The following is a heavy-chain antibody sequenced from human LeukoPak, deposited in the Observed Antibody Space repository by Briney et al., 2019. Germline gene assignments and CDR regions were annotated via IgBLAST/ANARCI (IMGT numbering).Heavy chain of an antibody. V-gene: IGHV1-46*01. CDR3: ARVRTIAGPLGY. J-gene: IGHJ4*02. Sequence: VASLKLSCKASGYTFTSYYMHWVRQAPGQGLEWMGIINTSGGSTSYAQKFQGRVTMTRDTSTSTVYMKLSSLRSEDTAVYYCARVRTIAGPLGYWGQGTLVTVSS. D-gene: IGHD6-13*01. CDR1: GYTFTSYY. CDR2: INTSGGST.